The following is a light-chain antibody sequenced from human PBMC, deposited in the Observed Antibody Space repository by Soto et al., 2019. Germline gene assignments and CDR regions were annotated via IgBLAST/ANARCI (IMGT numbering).Light chain of an antibody. V-gene: IGKV4-1*01. CDR1: QSVLYSSNNKNY. CDR2: WAS. J-gene: IGKJ4*01. CDR3: QPYYSTTLT. Sequence: DIVMTQSPDSLAVSLGERATINCKSSQSVLYSSNNKNYLAWYQQKPGQPPKLLIYWASTRESGVPDRFSGSGSWTDFTLTISSLQAEDVAVYYCQPYYSTTLTFGGGTKVEIK.